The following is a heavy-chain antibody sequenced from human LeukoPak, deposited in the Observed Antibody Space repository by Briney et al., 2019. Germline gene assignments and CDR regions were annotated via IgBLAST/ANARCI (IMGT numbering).Heavy chain of an antibody. V-gene: IGHV3-7*01. CDR1: GFTFSSYW. CDR3: AKDGYYYGSGTSPDY. Sequence: PGGSLRLSCAASGFTFSSYWMSWVRQAPGKGLEWVANIKQDGSEKYYVDSVKGRFTISRDNAKNSLYLQMNSLRAEDTAVYYCAKDGYYYGSGTSPDYWGQGTLVTVSS. CDR2: IKQDGSEK. J-gene: IGHJ4*02. D-gene: IGHD3-10*01.